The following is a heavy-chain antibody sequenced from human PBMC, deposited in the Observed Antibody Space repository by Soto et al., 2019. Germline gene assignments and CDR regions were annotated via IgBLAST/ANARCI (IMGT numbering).Heavy chain of an antibody. V-gene: IGHV1-69*13. CDR3: ARGIPGYCGCATCYWGWFDP. Sequence: SVKVSCKASGGTFSRYSITWVRQAPGHGLEWIGRIIPIFGIASYAQKFQGRVTITADESTSTAYVELSSLRSDDTAVYYCARGIPGYCGCATCYWGWFDPWGQGTLVTVSS. CDR2: IIPIFGIA. CDR1: GGTFSRYS. J-gene: IGHJ5*02. D-gene: IGHD2-15*01.